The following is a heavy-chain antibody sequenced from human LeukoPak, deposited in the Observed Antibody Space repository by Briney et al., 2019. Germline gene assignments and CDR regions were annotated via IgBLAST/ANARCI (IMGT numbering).Heavy chain of an antibody. D-gene: IGHD6-13*01. Sequence: ASVTVSCKVSGYRLTFVFFQWVREAPGEGLELVGGFVRGERKKLYARKLQGRLATTEDTTTDIAYMELRSLRSEDTAVYYCARDQGIGAAGYDFWGQGTRVTVSS. J-gene: IGHJ4*02. CDR3: ARDQGIGAAGYDF. V-gene: IGHV1-24*01. CDR2: FVRGERKK. CDR1: GYRLTFVF.